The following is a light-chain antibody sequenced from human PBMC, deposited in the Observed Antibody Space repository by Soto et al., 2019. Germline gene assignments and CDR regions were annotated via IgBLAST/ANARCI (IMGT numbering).Light chain of an antibody. CDR3: TSPTPGSLYV. V-gene: IGLV2-14*01. CDR2: MVS. Sequence: QSVLTQPASVSGSPGQSITISCTGTSSDVGNYNYVSWYQQYPGRVPKLLIYMVSNRASGVSNRFSGPKSGNTASLTISGLQAEDEADYFCTSPTPGSLYVFGTGTKVTV. J-gene: IGLJ1*01. CDR1: SSDVGNYNY.